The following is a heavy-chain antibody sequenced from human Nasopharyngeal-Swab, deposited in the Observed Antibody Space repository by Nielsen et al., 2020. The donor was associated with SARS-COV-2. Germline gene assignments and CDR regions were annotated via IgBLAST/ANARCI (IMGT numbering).Heavy chain of an antibody. V-gene: IGHV4-59*01. CDR3: AGAAAGGLSFDY. J-gene: IGHJ4*02. CDR1: GGSISSYY. D-gene: IGHD6-13*01. CDR2: IYYSGST. Sequence: SETLSLTCTVSGGSISSYYWSWIRQPPGKGLEWIGYIYYSGSTNYNPSLKSRVTISVDTSKNQFSLKLSSVTAADTAVYYCAGAAAGGLSFDYWGQGTLVTSPQ.